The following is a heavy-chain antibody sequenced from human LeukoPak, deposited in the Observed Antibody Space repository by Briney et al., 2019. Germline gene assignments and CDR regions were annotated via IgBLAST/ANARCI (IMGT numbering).Heavy chain of an antibody. D-gene: IGHD7-27*01. CDR1: GGSISSYY. J-gene: IGHJ4*02. V-gene: IGHV4-59*01. CDR2: SSNSGCT. Sequence: SETLSLTCTVSGGSISSYYWSWIRQPPGKGLEWIGYSSNSGCTNCSPSLKSRVTISVDTSKNQFSLKLTSVTAADTAVYYCARDNWGSLDYWGQGILVTVSS. CDR3: ARDNWGSLDY.